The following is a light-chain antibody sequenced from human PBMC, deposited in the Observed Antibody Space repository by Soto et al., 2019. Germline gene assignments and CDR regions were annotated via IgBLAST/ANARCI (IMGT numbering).Light chain of an antibody. CDR1: QGIRND. CDR2: AAS. CDR3: QQSYTTPLT. J-gene: IGKJ4*01. Sequence: AIQMTQSPSSLSASVGDRVTITCRASQGIRNDLGWYQQKPGKAPKLLIYAASSLQSGVPSRFSGSGSGTDFTLAISCLQPEDLATYYCQQSYTTPLTFGGGTKVDIK. V-gene: IGKV1-6*01.